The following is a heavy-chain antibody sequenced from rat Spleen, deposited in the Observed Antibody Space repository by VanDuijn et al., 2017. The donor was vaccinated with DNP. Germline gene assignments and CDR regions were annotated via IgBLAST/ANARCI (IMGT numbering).Heavy chain of an antibody. V-gene: IGHV5-25*01. CDR3: VRPDYYAGSYPFF. J-gene: IGHJ1*01. D-gene: IGHD1-12*02. CDR1: GFTFSNYY. CDR2: ISHDDDTT. Sequence: EVQLVESGGGLVQPGRSMKLSCAASGFTFSNYYMAWVRQAPTKGLEWVASISHDDDTTYYRDSVKGRFTVSRDNERSTLYLQMNSLRSEDMATYYCVRPDYYAGSYPFFWGPGTMVTVSS.